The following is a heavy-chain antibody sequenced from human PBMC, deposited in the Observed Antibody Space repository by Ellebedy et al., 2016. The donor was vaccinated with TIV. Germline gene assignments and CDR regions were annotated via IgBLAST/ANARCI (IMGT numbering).Heavy chain of an antibody. Sequence: GGSLRLSCEASGFTFQIYTMNWVRQTPGKGLEWVSSISGNLQSVNYSDSVKGRFTTSRDNAKKSLSLQLDSLRAEDTAVYYCARERRYCGNECYLYYYCGMDVWGQGTTVTVAS. CDR1: GFTFQIYT. V-gene: IGHV3-21*01. CDR2: ISGNLQSV. D-gene: IGHD2-21*01. CDR3: ARERRYCGNECYLYYYCGMDV. J-gene: IGHJ6*02.